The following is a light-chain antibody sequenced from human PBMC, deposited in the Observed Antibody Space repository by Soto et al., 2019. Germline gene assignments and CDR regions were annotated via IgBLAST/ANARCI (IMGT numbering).Light chain of an antibody. Sequence: DVVMTQSPLSLPVTLGQPASISCRSSQSLLYFDGNIYVNWFQQRPGQSPRRLIYKVSNRDSGVPDRFSGSGAGTDFPLKISRVDADDVGVYYCMQGTHWPIAFGQGTRLEIK. CDR2: KVS. V-gene: IGKV2-30*01. CDR1: QSLLYFDGNIY. CDR3: MQGTHWPIA. J-gene: IGKJ5*01.